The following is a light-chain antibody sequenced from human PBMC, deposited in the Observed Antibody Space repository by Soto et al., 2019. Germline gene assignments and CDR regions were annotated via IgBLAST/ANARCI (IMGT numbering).Light chain of an antibody. V-gene: IGKV1-5*01. CDR3: QQYSSYWT. Sequence: DIQMTQSPSTLSASVGDRVTITCRASQSLSGLLAWYQQKPGKAPKLLIYDASSLESGVPSRFSGSGSGIEFTLTISSLQPDDFATYFCQQYSSYWTFGQGTKVEIK. J-gene: IGKJ1*01. CDR1: QSLSGL. CDR2: DAS.